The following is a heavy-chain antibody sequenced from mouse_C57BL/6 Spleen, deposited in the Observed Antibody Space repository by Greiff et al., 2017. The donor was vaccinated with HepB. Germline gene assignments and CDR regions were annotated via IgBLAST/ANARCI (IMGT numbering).Heavy chain of an antibody. CDR3: ARDYGIRSYFDY. CDR1: GYAFSSSW. CDR2: IYPGDGDT. J-gene: IGHJ2*01. D-gene: IGHD1-1*01. V-gene: IGHV1-82*01. Sequence: VQLQQSGPELVKPGASVKISCKASGYAFSSSWMNWVKQRPGKGLEWIGRIYPGDGDTNYNGKFKGKATLTADKSSSTAYMQLSSLTSEDSAVYFCARDYGIRSYFDYWGQGTTLTVSS.